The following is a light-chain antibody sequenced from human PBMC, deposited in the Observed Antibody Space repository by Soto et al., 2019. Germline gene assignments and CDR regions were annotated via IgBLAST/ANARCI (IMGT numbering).Light chain of an antibody. V-gene: IGKV1-5*01. J-gene: IGKJ1*01. CDR3: QQYNSYVWT. Sequence: EIPMTQSPSTPSAYVGERVTITCRASQSISSWLAWYQQKPGKAPNLLIYDASSLESGVPSRFSGSGSGTEVTLTISSLQPDEGAAYYCQQYNSYVWTVGKGNKVDIK. CDR1: QSISSW. CDR2: DAS.